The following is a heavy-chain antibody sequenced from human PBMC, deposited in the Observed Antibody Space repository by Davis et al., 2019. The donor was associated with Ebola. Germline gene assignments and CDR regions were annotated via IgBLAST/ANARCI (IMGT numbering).Heavy chain of an antibody. D-gene: IGHD3-10*01. Sequence: GGSLRLSCAASGFTFSSYGMHWVRQAPGKGLEWVAVISYDGSNKYYADSVKGRFTISRGNSKNTLYLQMNSLRAEDTAVYFCAGGHYGSGSYIPRLEYWGQGTLVTVTS. CDR1: GFTFSSYG. CDR2: ISYDGSNK. J-gene: IGHJ4*02. CDR3: AGGHYGSGSYIPRLEY. V-gene: IGHV3-30*03.